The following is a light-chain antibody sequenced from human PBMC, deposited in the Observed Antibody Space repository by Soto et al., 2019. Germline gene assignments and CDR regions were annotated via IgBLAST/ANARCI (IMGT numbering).Light chain of an antibody. CDR2: GVS. V-gene: IGKV3-20*01. J-gene: IGKJ3*01. CDR1: EAISSTF. Sequence: EIVLTQSPGTLSLSPGERAALSCRASEAISSTFLAWYQQKPGQAPRLLIYGVSSRAPGIPDRFSGSGSGTDFTLTISRLEPEDFAVYYCQQYGRSQFTFGPGTRVDIK. CDR3: QQYGRSQFT.